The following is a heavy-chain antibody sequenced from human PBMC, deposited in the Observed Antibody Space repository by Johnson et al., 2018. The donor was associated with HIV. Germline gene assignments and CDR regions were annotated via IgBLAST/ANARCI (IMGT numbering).Heavy chain of an antibody. V-gene: IGHV3-11*01. Sequence: QVQLVESGGGLVKPGGSLRLSCAASGFTFSDYYMSWIRQAPGKGLEWISYISGGGSANYYADSVKGRLTISRDNAKNSLYLQMSSLRVEDTAVYYCARATVESAFDIWGQGTMVTVSS. CDR2: ISGGGSAN. J-gene: IGHJ3*02. D-gene: IGHD4-23*01. CDR1: GFTFSDYY. CDR3: ARATVESAFDI.